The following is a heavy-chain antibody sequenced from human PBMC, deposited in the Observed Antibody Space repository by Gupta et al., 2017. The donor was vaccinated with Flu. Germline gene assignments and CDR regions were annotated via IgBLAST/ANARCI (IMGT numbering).Heavy chain of an antibody. CDR3: AKGIRGVIPAGILDY. V-gene: IGHV3-23*01. J-gene: IGHJ4*02. Sequence: EVRLLQSGGGLVQPGGSLRLPCEASGFTFSAHGLSWVRQAPGKGLEWVSFISATGGSTYYADSVKGRFTISRDYSKNTVYLQMSSLRDEDTAVYFCAKGIRGVIPAGILDYWGQGTLVTVSS. CDR2: ISATGGST. D-gene: IGHD2-2*01. CDR1: GFTFSAHG.